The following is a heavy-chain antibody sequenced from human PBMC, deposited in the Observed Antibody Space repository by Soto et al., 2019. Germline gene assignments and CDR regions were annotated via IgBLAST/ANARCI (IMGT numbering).Heavy chain of an antibody. Sequence: GGSVKVSCKASGYTLSSYGISWGGQAPGQGLEGVGWVSAYNGSTNYTQTLKGRVTITADTSKSKAYMKLRSVTADDTAVYYCARGSGLRYLEWANWFDPWGQGTLVTVSS. CDR2: VSAYNGST. D-gene: IGHD3-3*01. CDR1: GYTLSSYG. J-gene: IGHJ5*02. CDR3: ARGSGLRYLEWANWFDP. V-gene: IGHV1-18*01.